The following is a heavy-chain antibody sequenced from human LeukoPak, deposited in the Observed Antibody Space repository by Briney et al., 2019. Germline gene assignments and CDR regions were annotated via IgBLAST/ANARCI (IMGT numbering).Heavy chain of an antibody. CDR3: ARHDDYGRAFDI. V-gene: IGHV4-59*08. CDR1: GGSISSYY. CDR2: IYYSGST. D-gene: IGHD4-17*01. J-gene: IGHJ3*02. Sequence: SETLSLTCTVSGGSISSYYWSWIRQPPGKGLEWIGYIYYSGSTNYNPSLKSRVTISVDTSKNQFSLRLSSVTAADTAVYYCARHDDYGRAFDIWGQGTMVTVSS.